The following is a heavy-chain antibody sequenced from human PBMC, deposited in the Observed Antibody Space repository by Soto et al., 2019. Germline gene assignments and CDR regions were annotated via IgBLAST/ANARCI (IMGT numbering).Heavy chain of an antibody. CDR3: ALREMGCLGGSCYPFHYDDDYMDF. CDR2: ISGNGGST. J-gene: IGHJ6*03. CDR1: GFTFSSYA. Sequence: EVQLLESGGGLVQPGGSLRLSCAASGFTFSSYAMSWVRQAPGKGLEWVSAISGNGGSTYYADSVKGRFTISRDNSKNTLYLQMNSLRAEDAAVYYCALREMGCLGGSCYPFHYDDDYMDFWGKGTTVTVSS. V-gene: IGHV3-23*01. D-gene: IGHD2-15*01.